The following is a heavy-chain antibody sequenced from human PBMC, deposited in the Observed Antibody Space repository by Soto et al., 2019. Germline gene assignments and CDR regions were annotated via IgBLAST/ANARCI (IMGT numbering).Heavy chain of an antibody. CDR1: GYTFTSYA. Sequence: QVQLVQSGAEVKKPGASVKVSCKASGYTFTSYAMHWVRQAPGQRLEWMGWINAGNGNKKYSQKFQGRVTITRDTSASTAYMELSSLRSEDTAVYYCARGGYCSSTSCKRGGDYWGQGTLVTVSS. CDR3: ARGGYCSSTSCKRGGDY. D-gene: IGHD2-2*01. V-gene: IGHV1-3*01. CDR2: INAGNGNK. J-gene: IGHJ4*02.